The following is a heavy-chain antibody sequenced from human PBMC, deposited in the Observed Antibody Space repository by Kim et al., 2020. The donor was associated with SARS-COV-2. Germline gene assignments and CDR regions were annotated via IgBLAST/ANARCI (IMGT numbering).Heavy chain of an antibody. CDR2: P. J-gene: IGHJ4*02. CDR3: ARDMTTATFDY. Sequence: PTYGQAFTGRFSFSLDTSVNTAYLQIGSLKSEDTAVYYCARDMTTATFDYWGQGTLVTVSS. V-gene: IGHV7-4-1*01. D-gene: IGHD1-1*01.